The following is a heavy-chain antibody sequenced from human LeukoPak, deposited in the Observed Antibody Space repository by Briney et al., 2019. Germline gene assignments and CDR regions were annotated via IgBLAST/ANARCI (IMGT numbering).Heavy chain of an antibody. CDR1: GYTFTNYY. CDR3: AREWSYVWGSYRQRYYYMDV. Sequence: ASVKVSCKASGYTFTNYYMHWVRQAPGQGLEWMAIINPSGGSTSYAQKFQGRVTMTRDMSTSTVYMELSSLRSEDTAVYYCAREWSYVWGSYRQRYYYMDVWGKGTTVTVSS. V-gene: IGHV1-46*01. CDR2: INPSGGST. J-gene: IGHJ6*03. D-gene: IGHD3-16*02.